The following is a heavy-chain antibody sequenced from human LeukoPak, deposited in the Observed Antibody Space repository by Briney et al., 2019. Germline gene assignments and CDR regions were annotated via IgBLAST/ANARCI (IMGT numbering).Heavy chain of an antibody. V-gene: IGHV1-46*01. J-gene: IGHJ4*02. CDR1: GYSLTGYY. CDR2: INPSGGGT. CDR3: ARVRSGSYDY. D-gene: IGHD3-22*01. Sequence: ASVKVSCKASGYSLTGYYIHWVRQAPGQGLEWMGLINPSGGGTSYPQKFQGRVTMTRDTSTSTVYMELSSLRSEDTAAYYCARVRSGSYDYWGQGTLLTVSS.